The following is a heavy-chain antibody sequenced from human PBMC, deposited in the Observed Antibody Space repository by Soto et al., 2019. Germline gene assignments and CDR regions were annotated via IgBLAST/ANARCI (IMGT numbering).Heavy chain of an antibody. CDR1: GGSISSSSFY. J-gene: IGHJ3*02. D-gene: IGHD3-22*01. Sequence: QLQLQESGPGLVKASETLSLTCSVSGGSISSSSFYWGWVRQPPGKGLEWIASIYSSGYTYYNPSLKSLVTISIDTSKNQFSLKLSSVTAADTAVFYCARHTLIVGRLHGFDMWGQGTMVTVSS. CDR3: ARHTLIVGRLHGFDM. CDR2: IYSSGYT. V-gene: IGHV4-39*01.